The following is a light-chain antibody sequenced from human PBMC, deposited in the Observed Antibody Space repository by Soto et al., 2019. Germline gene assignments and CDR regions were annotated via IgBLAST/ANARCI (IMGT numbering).Light chain of an antibody. Sequence: QSVLTQPPSASGNPGQSLTISCSGSTSNILRNYVYWYRQLPGTAPRLLISMNDQRPSGVPDRFSGSKSGTSASLAISGLRSEDEADYYCASWDDSLSGYVFGTGTKLTVL. CDR1: TSNILRNY. CDR3: ASWDDSLSGYV. CDR2: MND. J-gene: IGLJ1*01. V-gene: IGLV1-47*01.